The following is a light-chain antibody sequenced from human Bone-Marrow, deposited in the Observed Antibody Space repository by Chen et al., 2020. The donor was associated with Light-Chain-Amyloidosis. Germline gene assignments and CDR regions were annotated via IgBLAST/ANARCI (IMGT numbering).Light chain of an antibody. Sequence: QSVLTQPPSTSGTPGQRVTISCSGSTSNIGTYTVNWYRQVPGTAPRLLIQRDNQRPSGVPARFSGSRSGTSASLAISWLQSEDEADYYCAAWDASLNGVVFGGGTKLTVL. J-gene: IGLJ2*01. CDR1: TSNIGTYT. V-gene: IGLV1-44*01. CDR2: RDN. CDR3: AAWDASLNGVV.